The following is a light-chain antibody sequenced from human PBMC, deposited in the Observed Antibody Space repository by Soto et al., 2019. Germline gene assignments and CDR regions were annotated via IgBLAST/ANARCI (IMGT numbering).Light chain of an antibody. Sequence: QPVLTQSSSASASLGSSVKLTCTLSSGHSSYIIAWHQQQPGKAPRYLMKLEGSGSYNKGSGVPDRFSGSSSGADRYLTISNLQFEDDADYYCETWDSNTRVFGGGTKLTVL. CDR1: SGHSSYI. V-gene: IGLV4-60*02. CDR2: LEGSGSY. CDR3: ETWDSNTRV. J-gene: IGLJ3*02.